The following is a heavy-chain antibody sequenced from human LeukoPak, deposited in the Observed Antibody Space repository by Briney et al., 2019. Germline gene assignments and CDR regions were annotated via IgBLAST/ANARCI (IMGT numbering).Heavy chain of an antibody. V-gene: IGHV3-21*04. D-gene: IGHD3-16*02. CDR3: ARENARELSLEYFDY. J-gene: IGHJ4*02. CDR1: GFTFSSYS. CDR2: ISSSSSYI. Sequence: GGSLRLSCAASGFTFSSYSMNWVRQAPGKGLEWVSSISSSSSYIYYADSVKGRFTISRDNAKNSLYLQMNSLRAEDTAVYYCARENARELSLEYFDYWGQGTLVTVSS.